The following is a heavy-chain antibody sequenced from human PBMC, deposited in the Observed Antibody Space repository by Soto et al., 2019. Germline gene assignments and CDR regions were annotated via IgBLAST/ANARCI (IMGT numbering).Heavy chain of an antibody. V-gene: IGHV4-59*01. Sequence: ETLALACGVSGGSMRNYYWNWIRQPPGRGLEWIGYVYHSGSTNYNPSLKSRVSMSVDVSRNHFSLKLHSVTAADTAVYFCTSSYSTSSSPDYWGQGTLVTVYS. CDR3: TSSYSTSSSPDY. J-gene: IGHJ4*02. D-gene: IGHD6-13*01. CDR1: GGSMRNYY. CDR2: VYHSGST.